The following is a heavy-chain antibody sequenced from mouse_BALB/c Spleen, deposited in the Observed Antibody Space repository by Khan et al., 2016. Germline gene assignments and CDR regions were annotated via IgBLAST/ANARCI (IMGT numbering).Heavy chain of an antibody. CDR1: GYSITSDYA. D-gene: IGHD2-4*01. J-gene: IGHJ2*01. Sequence: VQLKESGPGLVKPSQSLSLTCTVTGYSITSDYAWNWIRQFPGNNLEWMGYISYSGSTSYNPSLKSRISITRDTSKNQFFLQLNSVTTEDTATYYCARYYDYDFDYWGQGTTLTVSS. CDR3: ARYYDYDFDY. V-gene: IGHV3-2*02. CDR2: ISYSGST.